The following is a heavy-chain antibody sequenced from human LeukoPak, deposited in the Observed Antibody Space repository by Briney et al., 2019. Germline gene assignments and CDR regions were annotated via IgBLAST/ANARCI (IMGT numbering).Heavy chain of an antibody. CDR1: GFTFSSYG. D-gene: IGHD6-19*01. CDR2: IWYDGSNK. J-gene: IGHJ1*01. CDR3: ASAGYSSGWYQGKYFQH. Sequence: GGSLRLSCAASGFTFSSYGMHWVRQAPGKGLEWVAVIWYDGSNKYNADSVKGRFTISRDNSKNTLYLQMNSLRAEDTAVYYCASAGYSSGWYQGKYFQHWGQGTLVTVSS. V-gene: IGHV3-33*01.